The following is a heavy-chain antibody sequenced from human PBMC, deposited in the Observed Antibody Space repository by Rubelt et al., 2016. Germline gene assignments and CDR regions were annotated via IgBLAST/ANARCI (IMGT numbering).Heavy chain of an antibody. Sequence: KKPGASVKVSCKASGYTFTSYYMHWVRQAPGQGLEWMGRIIPILGIANYAQKFQGRVTITADKSTSTAYMELSSLRSEDTAVYYCARGNTGYYDSSGYYSYWGQGTLVTVSS. CDR1: GYTFTSYY. D-gene: IGHD3-22*01. J-gene: IGHJ4*02. V-gene: IGHV1-69*02. CDR2: IIPILGIA. CDR3: ARGNTGYYDSSGYYSY.